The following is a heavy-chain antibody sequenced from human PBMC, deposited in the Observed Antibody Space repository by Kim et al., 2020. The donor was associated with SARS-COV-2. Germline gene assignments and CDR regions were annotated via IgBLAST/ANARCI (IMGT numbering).Heavy chain of an antibody. CDR3: VKEASRLKDFDF. Sequence: RYAQKFQGRVTRTRDTSANTVYMEVSSLRSEDTAIYYCVKEASRLKDFDFWGQGTLVIVSS. V-gene: IGHV1-46*01. J-gene: IGHJ4*02.